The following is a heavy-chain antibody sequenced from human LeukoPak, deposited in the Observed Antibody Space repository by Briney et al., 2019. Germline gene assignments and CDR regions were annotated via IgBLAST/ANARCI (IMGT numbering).Heavy chain of an antibody. D-gene: IGHD3-9*01. J-gene: IGHJ4*02. CDR3: ASDILTGYLFDY. CDR1: GFTFSDYY. V-gene: IGHV3-11*01. CDR2: ISTSGSSI. Sequence: GGSQRLSCAASGFTFSDYYMNWIRQAPGKGLEWVSYISTSGSSIYYADSVKGRFTISRDNAKSSLYLQVNSLRAEDTAVYYCASDILTGYLFDYWGQGTLVTVSS.